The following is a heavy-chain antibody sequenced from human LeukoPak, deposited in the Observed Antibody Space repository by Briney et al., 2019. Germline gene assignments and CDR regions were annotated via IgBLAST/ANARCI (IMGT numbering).Heavy chain of an antibody. CDR2: ISAYNCNT. D-gene: IGHD3-22*01. CDR1: GYTFSGYG. Sequence: ATVKLSCTASGYTFSGYGISWGREAPGQGRKRMGWISAYNCNTNYAQKPQGRVTMTSDTSTSTAYMELRSLRSDDTAVYYCARTIVVGRAGDAFDIWGQGTMVTVSS. CDR3: ARTIVVGRAGDAFDI. V-gene: IGHV1-18*01. J-gene: IGHJ3*02.